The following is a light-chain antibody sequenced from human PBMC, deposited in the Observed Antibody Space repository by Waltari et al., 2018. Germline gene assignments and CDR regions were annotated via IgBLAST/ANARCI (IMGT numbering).Light chain of an antibody. Sequence: EIVLTQSPGTLSLSPGERATLSCRASQSVGSNFLAGYQQKPGPAPRLVIFDASNRATGIPDRFSGSGSGTDFTLTISRLEPEDFAMYYCLHYHDSPHTFGPGTTVDIK. CDR2: DAS. J-gene: IGKJ3*01. CDR1: QSVGSNF. CDR3: LHYHDSPHT. V-gene: IGKV3-20*01.